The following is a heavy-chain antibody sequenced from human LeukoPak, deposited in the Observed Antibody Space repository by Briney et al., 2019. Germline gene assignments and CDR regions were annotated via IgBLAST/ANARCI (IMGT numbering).Heavy chain of an antibody. CDR2: ISSSSSYI. D-gene: IGHD6-6*01. V-gene: IGHV3-21*01. CDR1: GFTFSSYS. Sequence: GGSLRLSCAASGFTFSSYSTNWVRQAPGKGLEWVSSISSSSSYIYYADSVKGRFTISRDNAKNSLYLQMNSLRAEDTAVYYCARVIPYSSSSPVDYWGQGTLVTVSS. CDR3: ARVIPYSSSSPVDY. J-gene: IGHJ4*02.